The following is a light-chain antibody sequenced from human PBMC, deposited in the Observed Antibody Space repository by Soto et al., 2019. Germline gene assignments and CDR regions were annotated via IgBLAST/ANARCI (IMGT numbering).Light chain of an antibody. CDR1: QSVRSS. CDR2: DAS. J-gene: IGKJ1*01. CDR3: QQRSNWPGT. V-gene: IGKV3-11*01. Sequence: EIVFTQSPATLSLSPGERATLSCRAIQSVRSSLAWYLQHPGQAPRLLIYDASKRETGIPARFSGSGSGTDFTLTISSLEPKDFEVDCCQQRSNWPGTFGQGTKVDIK.